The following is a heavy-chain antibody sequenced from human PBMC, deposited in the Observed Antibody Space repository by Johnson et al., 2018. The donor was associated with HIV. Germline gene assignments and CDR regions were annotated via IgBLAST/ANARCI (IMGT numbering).Heavy chain of an antibody. CDR1: GFAFSSYG. CDR3: ARDGEDSTSSSGAGAFDI. CDR2: ISFDGSNK. D-gene: IGHD6-6*01. J-gene: IGHJ3*02. Sequence: QVQLVESGGGMVQPGRSLRLSCAASGFAFSSYGMHWVRQAPGKGLEWVAVISFDGSNKYYADSVKGRFTISIDNSKNTLYLQMNSLRAEDTAVYYCARDGEDSTSSSGAGAFDIWGQGTMVTVSS. V-gene: IGHV3-30*19.